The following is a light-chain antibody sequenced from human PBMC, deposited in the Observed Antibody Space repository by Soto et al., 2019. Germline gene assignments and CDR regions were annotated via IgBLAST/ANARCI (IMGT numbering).Light chain of an antibody. J-gene: IGKJ4*01. V-gene: IGKV3-11*01. Sequence: EIVLTQSPVTLSLSPGERATLSCRASQSVCSYFAWYQQKPGQAPRLLIYDASSKATGIPARFSGSGSGKDFTLTISSLEHEDFAVYYWQQRNDCPSTFGGGTRVEIK. CDR3: QQRNDCPST. CDR1: QSVCSY. CDR2: DAS.